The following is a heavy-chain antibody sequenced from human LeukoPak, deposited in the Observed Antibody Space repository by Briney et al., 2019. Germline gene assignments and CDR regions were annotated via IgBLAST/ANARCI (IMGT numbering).Heavy chain of an antibody. Sequence: SETLSLTCTVSGGSISSYYWSWIRQPPGKGLEWIGYIYYSGSTNYNPSLKSRVTISVDTSKNQFSLKLSSVTAADTAVYYCARVYYDFWSGYPTHFDYWGQGTLVTVSS. D-gene: IGHD3-3*01. V-gene: IGHV4-59*01. CDR3: ARVYYDFWSGYPTHFDY. CDR2: IYYSGST. CDR1: GGSISSYY. J-gene: IGHJ4*02.